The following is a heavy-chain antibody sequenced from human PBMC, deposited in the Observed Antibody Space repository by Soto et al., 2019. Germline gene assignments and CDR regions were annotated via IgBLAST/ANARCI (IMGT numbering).Heavy chain of an antibody. V-gene: IGHV4-38-2*02. Sequence: SETLSLTCAVSGYSISSGYYWGWIRQPPGKGLEWIGSIYHSGSTYYNPSLKSRVTISVDTSKNQFSLKLSSVTAADTAVYYCARDLERELDYWGQGTLVTVSS. CDR1: GYSISSGYY. CDR3: ARDLERELDY. J-gene: IGHJ4*02. CDR2: IYHSGST.